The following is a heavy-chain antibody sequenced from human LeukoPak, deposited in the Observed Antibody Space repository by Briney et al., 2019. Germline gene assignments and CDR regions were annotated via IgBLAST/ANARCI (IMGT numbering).Heavy chain of an antibody. J-gene: IGHJ4*02. D-gene: IGHD3-22*01. CDR3: ARHRNYYDSSGYQPGFDY. V-gene: IGHV4-39*01. CDR2: IYYSGST. CDR1: GGSISSSSYY. Sequence: SETLSLTCTVSGGSISSSSYYWGWIRQPPGKGLEWIGSIYYSGSTYYNPSLKSRVTISVDTSKNQFSLKLSSVTAADTAVYYCARHRNYYDSSGYQPGFDYWGQGTLVTVSS.